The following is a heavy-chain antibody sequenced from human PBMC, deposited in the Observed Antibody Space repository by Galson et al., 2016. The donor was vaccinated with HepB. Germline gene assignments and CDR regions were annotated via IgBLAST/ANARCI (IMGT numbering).Heavy chain of an antibody. CDR3: TRCIPTAGADAFGI. Sequence: QSGAEVKKPGESLKISCKGSGYIFSTYWIAWVRQMPGKGLEWMGIIYPGDSHTRYSPSFQGQVTISADKSFTTAYLQWSSLQASDTAIYYCTRCIPTAGADAFGIWGQGTMVTVSS. CDR2: IYPGDSHT. V-gene: IGHV5-51*01. CDR1: GYIFSTYW. J-gene: IGHJ3*02. D-gene: IGHD6-13*01.